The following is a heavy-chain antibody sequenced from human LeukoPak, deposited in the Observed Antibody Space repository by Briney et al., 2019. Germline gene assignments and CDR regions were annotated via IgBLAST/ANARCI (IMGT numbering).Heavy chain of an antibody. V-gene: IGHV3-7*01. Sequence: GGSLRLSCSVSGFIFRDFSMSWVRQAPGKGLEWVAKMNEYGSEIFYVDSVKGRFTISRDNAKNSLYLQMNSLRAEDTAMYYCARDSGYSGYDFIVGYFDYWGQGTLVTVSS. CDR2: MNEYGSEI. D-gene: IGHD5-12*01. J-gene: IGHJ4*02. CDR3: ARDSGYSGYDFIVGYFDY. CDR1: GFIFRDFS.